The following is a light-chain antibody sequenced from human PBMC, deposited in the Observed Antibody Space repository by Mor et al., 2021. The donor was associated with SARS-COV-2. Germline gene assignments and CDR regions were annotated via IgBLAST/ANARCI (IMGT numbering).Light chain of an antibody. V-gene: IGLV2-8*01. J-gene: IGLJ2*01. Sequence: KRPSGVPDRFSGSKSGNTASLTVSGLQAEDEADYYCSSYAGRKLLFGGGTKLTVL. CDR3: SSYAGRKLL.